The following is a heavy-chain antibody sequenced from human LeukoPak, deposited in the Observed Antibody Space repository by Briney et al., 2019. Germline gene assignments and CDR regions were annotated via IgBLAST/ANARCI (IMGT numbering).Heavy chain of an antibody. Sequence: GGSLRLSCAGSGFTFSTYVMHWVRQVPGKGLEWVARISHDGNTKFYADSVKGRFTISRDNSKNTLSLEMYSLRAEDTAMYYCARDRDWMLYDYWGQGTLVTVSS. J-gene: IGHJ4*02. CDR1: GFTFSTYV. CDR2: ISHDGNTK. D-gene: IGHD3-9*01. V-gene: IGHV3-33*01. CDR3: ARDRDWMLYDY.